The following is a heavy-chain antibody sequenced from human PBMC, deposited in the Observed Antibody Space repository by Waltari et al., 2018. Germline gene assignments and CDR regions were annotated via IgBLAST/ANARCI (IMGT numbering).Heavy chain of an antibody. D-gene: IGHD3-16*01. Sequence: QVRLEQWGAGLLKPSETLSLTCAVYGGSLNNRYWSWIRQSPGKGLEWLGEISHSGRTHHNPSPKSLVNSSVDTAKRQFSLILTSVNAADTAVYYCARGGSTPMIIAYWGQGTPVTVSS. CDR3: ARGGSTPMIIAY. J-gene: IGHJ4*02. CDR1: GGSLNNRY. CDR2: ISHSGRT. V-gene: IGHV4-34*02.